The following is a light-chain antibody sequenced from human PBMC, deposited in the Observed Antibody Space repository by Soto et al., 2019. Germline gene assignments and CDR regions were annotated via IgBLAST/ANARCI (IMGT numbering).Light chain of an antibody. CDR3: QQYHTYSYT. V-gene: IGKV1-5*01. Sequence: DIQMTQSPSSLSASVGDRVTITCRASQDINRWLAWYQQKPGRAPKLLIYDASTLESGVPSRFSGSGSGTEFTLTISSLQPDDFATYYCQQYHTYSYTFGQGIKLEIK. CDR1: QDINRW. J-gene: IGKJ2*01. CDR2: DAS.